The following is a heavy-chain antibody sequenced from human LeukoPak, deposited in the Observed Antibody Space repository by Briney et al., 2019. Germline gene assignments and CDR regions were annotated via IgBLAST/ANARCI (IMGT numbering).Heavy chain of an antibody. V-gene: IGHV4-30-4*01. CDR3: ARDRGGSSTSFYYYGMDV. CDR2: IYYSGST. CDR1: GGSISSGDYY. Sequence: SQTLSLTCTVSGGSISSGDYYWRWIRQPPGKGLEWIGYIYYSGSTYYNPSLKSRVTISVDTSKNQFSLKLSSVTAADTAVHYCARDRGGSSTSFYYYGMDVWGQGTTVTVSS. J-gene: IGHJ6*02. D-gene: IGHD2-2*01.